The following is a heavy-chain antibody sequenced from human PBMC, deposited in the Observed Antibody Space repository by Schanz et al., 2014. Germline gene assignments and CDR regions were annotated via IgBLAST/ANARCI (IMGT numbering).Heavy chain of an antibody. V-gene: IGHV3-23*01. Sequence: EVQLLESGGGLVQPGGSLRLSCATSGFSFSSYAINWVRQAPGKGLGWVSGISGSGASTYYADSVKGRFTISRDNSNKTVDLQMNSLRAEDTALYYCVRDELLWFGEVLSLDYWGQGTLVTVSS. CDR1: GFSFSSYA. D-gene: IGHD3-10*01. J-gene: IGHJ4*02. CDR3: VRDELLWFGEVLSLDY. CDR2: ISGSGAST.